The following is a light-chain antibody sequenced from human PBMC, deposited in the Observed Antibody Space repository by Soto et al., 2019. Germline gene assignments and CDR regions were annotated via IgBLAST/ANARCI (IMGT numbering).Light chain of an antibody. V-gene: IGLV2-14*01. CDR2: EVS. Sequence: QSALTQPASVSGSPGQSITISCTGTSSDVGGYNYVSWYQHHPGKAPKLMIYEVSNRPSGVSNRFSGSKSGNTASLTLSGLQAEDEADYYCSSYTSSSTLYVFGTGTKLTVL. J-gene: IGLJ1*01. CDR3: SSYTSSSTLYV. CDR1: SSDVGGYNY.